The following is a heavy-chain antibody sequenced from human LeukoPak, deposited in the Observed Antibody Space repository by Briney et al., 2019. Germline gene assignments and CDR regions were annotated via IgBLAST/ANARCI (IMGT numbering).Heavy chain of an antibody. V-gene: IGHV3-48*01. CDR2: ISSSSSTI. CDR1: GFTFSSYS. J-gene: IGHJ6*02. CDR3: AGGSGWYSGSYPQYYYGMDV. D-gene: IGHD1-26*01. Sequence: GGSLRLSCAASGFTFSSYSMNWVRQAPGKGLEWVSSISSSSSTIYYADSVKGRFTISRDNAKNSLYLQMNSLRAEDTAVYYCAGGSGWYSGSYPQYYYGMDVWGQGTTVTVSS.